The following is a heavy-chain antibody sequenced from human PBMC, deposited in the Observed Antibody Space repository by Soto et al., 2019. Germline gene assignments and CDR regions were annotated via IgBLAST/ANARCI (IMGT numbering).Heavy chain of an antibody. D-gene: IGHD6-13*01. J-gene: IGHJ5*02. CDR3: AREAQQLVASWFDP. Sequence: QVQLVESGGGVVQPGRSLRLSCAASGFTFSSYGMHWVRQAPGKGLEWVAVIWYDGSNKYYADSVKGRFTISRDNSKNTLYLQMNSLRAEDTVVYYCAREAQQLVASWFDPWGQGTLVTVSS. V-gene: IGHV3-33*01. CDR1: GFTFSSYG. CDR2: IWYDGSNK.